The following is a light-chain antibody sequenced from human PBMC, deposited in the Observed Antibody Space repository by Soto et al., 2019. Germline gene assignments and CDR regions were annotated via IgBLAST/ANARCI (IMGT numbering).Light chain of an antibody. J-gene: IGLJ3*02. CDR2: DVS. V-gene: IGLV2-11*01. CDR1: SGDVGGYNF. CDR3: CSYGGSYTWV. Sequence: QSALTQPRSVSGSPGQSVTISCTGASGDVGGYNFVSWYQQHPGKAPTLMIFDVSQRPSGVRDRFLGSLSGNTASLTISGLQAEDEADYCCCSYGGSYTWVFGGGTKLTVL.